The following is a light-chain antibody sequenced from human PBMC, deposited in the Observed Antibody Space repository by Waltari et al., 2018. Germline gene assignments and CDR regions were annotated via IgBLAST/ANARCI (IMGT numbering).Light chain of an antibody. Sequence: QVVLTQSPSASASRGASVKLTCTLSSGHSNYAIAWHQQQPGKGPRFLMKVHSGGTQFKGAGLPGRFTGSSSGSERYLTISGLQSDDEADYYCQTWGTGVHVVFGGGTKLTVL. CDR1: SGHSNYA. CDR2: VHSGGTQ. CDR3: QTWGTGVHVV. J-gene: IGLJ2*01. V-gene: IGLV4-69*01.